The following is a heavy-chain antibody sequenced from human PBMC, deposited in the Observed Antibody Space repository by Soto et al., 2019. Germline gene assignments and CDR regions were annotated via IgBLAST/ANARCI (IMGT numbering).Heavy chain of an antibody. V-gene: IGHV1-69*01. CDR1: GGTFSSYA. CDR2: IIPIFGTA. J-gene: IGHJ6*02. D-gene: IGHD2-8*01. CDR3: ARDLMGYWVEYYYYYGMDV. Sequence: QVQLVQSGAEVKKPGSSVKVSCKASGGTFSSYAISWVRQAPGQGLEWMGGIIPIFGTANYAQKFQGRVTITADECTSAAYMELSSLRSEDTAVYYCARDLMGYWVEYYYYYGMDVWGQGTTVTVSS.